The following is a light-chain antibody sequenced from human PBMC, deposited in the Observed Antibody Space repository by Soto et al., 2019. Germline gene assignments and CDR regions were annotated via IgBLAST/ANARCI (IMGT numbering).Light chain of an antibody. CDR1: SSDVGGYNY. CDR2: EVS. V-gene: IGLV2-14*01. CDR3: SSYTSGSTWV. Sequence: QPALTQPASVSGSPGQSITISCTGTSSDVGGYNYVSWYQQHPGKAPKLMIYEVSNRPSGVSNRFSGSKSGNTASLTISGLQAEDEADYYCSSYTSGSTWVFGGGTKVTVL. J-gene: IGLJ3*02.